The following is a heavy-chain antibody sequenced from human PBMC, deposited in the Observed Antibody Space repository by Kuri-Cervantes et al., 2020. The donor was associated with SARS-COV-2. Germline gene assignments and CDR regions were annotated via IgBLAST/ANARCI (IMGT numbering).Heavy chain of an antibody. CDR1: GFTFSSYA. J-gene: IGHJ6*03. D-gene: IGHD1-14*01. CDR2: ISGSGGST. V-gene: IGHV3-23*01. CDR3: ARSGVSAATGYYYYYMDV. Sequence: LSLTCAASGFTFSSYAMSWVRQAPGKGLEWVSAISGSGGSTYCADSVKGRFTISRDNSKNTLYLQMNSLRAEDTAVYYCARSGVSAATGYYYYYMDVWGKGTTVTVSS.